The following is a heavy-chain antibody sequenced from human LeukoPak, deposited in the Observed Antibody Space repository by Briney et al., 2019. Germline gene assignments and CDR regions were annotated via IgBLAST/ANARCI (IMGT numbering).Heavy chain of an antibody. CDR2: ISYDGSNK. D-gene: IGHD5-18*01. Sequence: GRSLRLSCGASGSTFSSYAMHWVRQAPCKGLEWVAVISYDGSNKYYADSVKGRFTISRDNSKNTLYLQMNSLRAEDTAVYYCARERAMAYWAPYGMDVWGQGTTVTVSS. CDR1: GSTFSSYA. V-gene: IGHV3-30-3*01. CDR3: ARERAMAYWAPYGMDV. J-gene: IGHJ6*02.